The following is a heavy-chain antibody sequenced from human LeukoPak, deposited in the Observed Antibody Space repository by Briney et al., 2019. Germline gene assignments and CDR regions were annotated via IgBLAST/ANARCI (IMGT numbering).Heavy chain of an antibody. CDR3: AREDCSGGSCYSLSLTPVFHVFDI. J-gene: IGHJ3*02. CDR2: ISAYNGNT. V-gene: IGHV1-18*01. Sequence: GASVTVSCKASGYAFTSYGISWVRQAPGQGLEWMGWISAYNGNTNYAPKLQGRVTMTTDTSTSTAYMELRSLRSDDTAVYYCAREDCSGGSCYSLSLTPVFHVFDIWGQGTIVTVPS. D-gene: IGHD2-15*01. CDR1: GYAFTSYG.